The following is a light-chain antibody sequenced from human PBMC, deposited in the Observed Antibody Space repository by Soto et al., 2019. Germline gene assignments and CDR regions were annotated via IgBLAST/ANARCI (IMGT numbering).Light chain of an antibody. Sequence: EIVLTQSPGTLSLSPGERATLSCRASQSVSSSYLAWYQQKPGQAPRLIISGASSRATGIPDTFSGSGSGTDFTLTISRLEPEDFAVYYCQQYGNSLSITFGQGTRLEIK. CDR2: GAS. V-gene: IGKV3-20*01. J-gene: IGKJ5*01. CDR3: QQYGNSLSIT. CDR1: QSVSSSY.